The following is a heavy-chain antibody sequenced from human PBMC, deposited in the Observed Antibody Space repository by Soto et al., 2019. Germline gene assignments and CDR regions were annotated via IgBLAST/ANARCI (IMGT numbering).Heavy chain of an antibody. CDR1: GDSVSSNSAA. V-gene: IGHV6-1*01. CDR2: TYYRSKWYN. CDR3: ARDHGSSWYPEGWFDP. D-gene: IGHD6-13*01. J-gene: IGHJ5*02. Sequence: PSQTLSLTCAISGDSVSSNSAAWNWIRQSPSRGLEWLGRTYYRSKWYNDYAVSVKSRITINPDTSKNQFSLQLNSVTPEDTAVYYRARDHGSSWYPEGWFDPWGQGTLVTVSS.